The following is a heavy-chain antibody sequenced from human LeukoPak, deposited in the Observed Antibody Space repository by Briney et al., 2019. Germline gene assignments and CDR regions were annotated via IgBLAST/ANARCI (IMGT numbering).Heavy chain of an antibody. D-gene: IGHD3-22*01. CDR1: GGSFSGCY. V-gene: IGHV4-34*01. CDR2: INHSGST. J-gene: IGHJ4*02. Sequence: SETLSLTCAVYGGSFSGCYWSWIRQPPGKGLEWIGEINHSGSTNYNPSLKSRVTISVDTSKNQFSLKLSSVTAVDTAVYYCASVYDSSGYYPFWGQGTLVTVSS. CDR3: ASVYDSSGYYPF.